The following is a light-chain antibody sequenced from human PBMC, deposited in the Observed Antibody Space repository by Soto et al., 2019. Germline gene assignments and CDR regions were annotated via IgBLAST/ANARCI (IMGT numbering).Light chain of an antibody. J-gene: IGKJ1*01. CDR1: QSVSSSY. Sequence: EIGLTQSPGTLSLSPGERATLSCRASQSVSSSYLAWYQQKPGQAPRPLIYGASSRAIGIPDRFSGSGSGTDFTLTIRRLEPEDFEVSYCQQYGSAPWTFGKGTKV. CDR3: QQYGSAPWT. V-gene: IGKV3-20*01. CDR2: GAS.